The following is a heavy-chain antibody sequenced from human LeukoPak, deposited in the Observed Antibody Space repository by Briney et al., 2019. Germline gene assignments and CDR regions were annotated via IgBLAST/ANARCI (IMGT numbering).Heavy chain of an antibody. J-gene: IGHJ5*02. V-gene: IGHV1-8*01. CDR1: GNTFTSYD. D-gene: IGHD3-16*01. CDR2: MNPNSGNT. CDR3: ARLVALQGGLDSNWFDP. Sequence: GSVKVSCKASGNTFTSYDINWVRQATGQGLEWMGWMNPNSGNTGYEQKFQGRVTMTRNTSISTAYMELSSLRSEDTAVYYCARLVALQGGLDSNWFDPWGQGTLVTVSS.